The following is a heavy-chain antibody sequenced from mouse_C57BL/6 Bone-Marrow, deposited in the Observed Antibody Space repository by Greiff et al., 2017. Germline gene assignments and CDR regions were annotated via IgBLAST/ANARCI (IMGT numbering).Heavy chain of an antibody. CDR1: GFTFSDFY. Sequence: EVKLMESGGGLVQSGRSLRLSCATSGFTFSDFYMEWVRQAPGKGLEWIAASRNKANDYTTEYSASVKGRFIVSRDTSQSILYLQMNALRAEDTAIYYCARGSIYYDYPYYAMDYWGQGTSVTVSS. D-gene: IGHD2-4*01. CDR3: ARGSIYYDYPYYAMDY. V-gene: IGHV7-1*01. CDR2: SRNKANDYTT. J-gene: IGHJ4*01.